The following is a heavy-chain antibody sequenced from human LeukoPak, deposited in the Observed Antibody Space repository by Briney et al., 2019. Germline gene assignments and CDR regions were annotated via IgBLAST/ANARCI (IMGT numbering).Heavy chain of an antibody. CDR1: GLTFSNAW. CDR3: TTTDYYGSGSYYDY. V-gene: IGHV3-15*01. CDR2: IKSKTDGGTT. Sequence: GGSLRLSCAASGLTFSNAWMSWVRQAPGKGLEWVGRIKSKTDGGTTDYAAPVKGRFTISRDDSKNTLYLQMNSLKTEDTAVYYCTTTDYYGSGSYYDYWGQGTLVTVSS. D-gene: IGHD3-10*01. J-gene: IGHJ4*02.